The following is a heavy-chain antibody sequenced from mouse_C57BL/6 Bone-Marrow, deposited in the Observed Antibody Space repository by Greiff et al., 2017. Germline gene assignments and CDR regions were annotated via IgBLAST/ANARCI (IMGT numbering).Heavy chain of an antibody. CDR3: ARAPIYSRPYSDY. CDR1: GYSITSDY. J-gene: IGHJ2*01. CDR2: ISNSGST. V-gene: IGHV3-8*01. Sequence: DVQLQESGPGLAKPSQTLSLTCSVTGYSITSDYWHWIRKFPGNKLEYMGYISNSGSTYYNPSLKSRISITRDTSKNQYYLQLNSVTTEDTATYYCARAPIYSRPYSDYWGQGTTLTVSA. D-gene: IGHD2-1*01.